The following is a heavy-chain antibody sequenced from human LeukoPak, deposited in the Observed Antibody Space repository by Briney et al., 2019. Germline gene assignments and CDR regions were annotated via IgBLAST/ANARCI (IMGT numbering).Heavy chain of an antibody. CDR1: GFTFSSYS. CDR2: ISSSSSTI. Sequence: GGSLRLSCAASGFTFSSYSMNWVRQAPGKGLEWVSYISSSSSTIYYADSVKGRFTISRDNAKNSVFLQMNSLRVEDTAIYYCARALSAWGQGTLVTVSS. V-gene: IGHV3-48*04. J-gene: IGHJ4*02. D-gene: IGHD3-3*01. CDR3: ARALSA.